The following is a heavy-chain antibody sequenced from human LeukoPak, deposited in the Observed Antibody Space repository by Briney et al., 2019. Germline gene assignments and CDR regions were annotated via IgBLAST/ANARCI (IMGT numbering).Heavy chain of an antibody. CDR3: ARFKWLDKHNFDY. CDR2: ISNSGIT. Sequence: SETLSLTCIVSGGSISSYYCSWFRKPPGKGLEWIGYISNSGITTYNPSLKSRVTISVDTSKNQFSLKLSSVTAADTAVYYCARFKWLDKHNFDYWGQGTLVTVSS. J-gene: IGHJ4*02. V-gene: IGHV4-59*12. CDR1: GGSISSYY. D-gene: IGHD6-19*01.